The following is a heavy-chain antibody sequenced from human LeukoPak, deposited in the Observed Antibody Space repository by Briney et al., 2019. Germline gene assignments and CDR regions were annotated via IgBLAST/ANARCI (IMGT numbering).Heavy chain of an antibody. CDR2: IIPIFGTA. D-gene: IGHD6-19*01. Sequence: SVKVSCKASGGTFSSYAISRVRQAPGQGLEWMGGIIPIFGTANYAQKFQGRVTITADESTSTAYMELSSLRSEDTAVYYCARDIAVAGTDDAFDIWGQGTMVTVSS. CDR1: GGTFSSYA. CDR3: ARDIAVAGTDDAFDI. J-gene: IGHJ3*02. V-gene: IGHV1-69*13.